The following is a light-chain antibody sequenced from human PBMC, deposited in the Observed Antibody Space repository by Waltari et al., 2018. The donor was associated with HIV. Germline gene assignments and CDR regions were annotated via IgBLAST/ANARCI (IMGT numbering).Light chain of an antibody. CDR2: QDD. J-gene: IGLJ1*01. CDR1: KLDDKY. Sequence: SYELTPPPSVSVSPGQAATITCSGDKLDDKYVCWYQQKPGRSPVLVIYQDDKRLSGIPDRFSGSNSGNTATLTISGTQTMDEADYYCQAWDSGTGVFGTGTTVTVL. V-gene: IGLV3-1*01. CDR3: QAWDSGTGV.